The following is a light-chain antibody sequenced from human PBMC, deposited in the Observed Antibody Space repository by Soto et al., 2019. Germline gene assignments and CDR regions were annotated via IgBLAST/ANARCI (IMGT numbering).Light chain of an antibody. CDR3: QQTYSTPWT. CDR1: QTVKNY. J-gene: IGKJ1*01. CDR2: AAS. Sequence: DIQMTQSPSSLSASVGDRVTITCRASQTVKNYLNWYQQKPGKAPNLLIYAASSLQSGVPSRFSGSGSGTDLTLTISSLQPEDFASYYCQQTYSTPWTFGQGTKVEIE. V-gene: IGKV1-39*01.